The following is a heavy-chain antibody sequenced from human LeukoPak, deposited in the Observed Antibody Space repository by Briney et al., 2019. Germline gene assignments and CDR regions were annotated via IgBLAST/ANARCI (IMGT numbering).Heavy chain of an antibody. Sequence: GGSLRLSCAASGFTVSSNYMSWVRQAPGEGLEWVSVIYSGGSTYYADSVKGRFTISRDNSKNTLYLQMNSLRAEDTAVYYCASLTSSGWSYFDYWGQGTLVTVSS. J-gene: IGHJ4*02. CDR3: ASLTSSGWSYFDY. CDR1: GFTVSSNY. V-gene: IGHV3-53*01. CDR2: IYSGGST. D-gene: IGHD6-19*01.